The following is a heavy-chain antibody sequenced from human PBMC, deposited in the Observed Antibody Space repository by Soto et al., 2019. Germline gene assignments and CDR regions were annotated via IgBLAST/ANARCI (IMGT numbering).Heavy chain of an antibody. Sequence: PSETLSLTCAVSGLSINSNYFWGWIRQTPGRGLEWIGSIYFGGNTYYTPSLKSRVTISADLSKNQLSLKLRSVTAADTAVYYCARHDGFSSGWIFDYWGHGTLVTVSS. V-gene: IGHV4-39*01. CDR3: ARHDGFSSGWIFDY. J-gene: IGHJ4*01. CDR1: GLSINSNYF. D-gene: IGHD6-19*01. CDR2: IYFGGNT.